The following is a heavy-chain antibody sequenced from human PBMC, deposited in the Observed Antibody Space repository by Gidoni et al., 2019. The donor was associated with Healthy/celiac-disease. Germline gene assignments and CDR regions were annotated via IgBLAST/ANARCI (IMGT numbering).Heavy chain of an antibody. D-gene: IGHD3-16*01. CDR3: ARDRGDMITFGGGRRGFDP. CDR1: GSPISRSS. Sequence: QVQLQESGPGLVKPSETLSLPCPVSGSPISRSSWSWIRQPPGKGLEWLVYIYYSGSTNYNPTLKSRVTISVDTSKNQFSVKLSSVTAADTAVYYCARDRGDMITFGGGRRGFDPWGQGTLVTVSS. J-gene: IGHJ5*02. V-gene: IGHV4-59*01. CDR2: IYYSGST.